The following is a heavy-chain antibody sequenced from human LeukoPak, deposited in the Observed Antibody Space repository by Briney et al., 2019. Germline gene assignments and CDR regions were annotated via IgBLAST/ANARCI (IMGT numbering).Heavy chain of an antibody. J-gene: IGHJ4*02. CDR1: GGSFSGYY. Sequence: SETLSLTCAVYGGSFSGYYWSWIRQPPGKGLEWIGEINHSGSTNYNPSLKSRVTISVDTSKNQFSLKLSSVTAADTAVYYCARHVQLLLSLDYWGQGTLVTVSS. CDR2: INHSGST. D-gene: IGHD2-15*01. V-gene: IGHV4-34*01. CDR3: ARHVQLLLSLDY.